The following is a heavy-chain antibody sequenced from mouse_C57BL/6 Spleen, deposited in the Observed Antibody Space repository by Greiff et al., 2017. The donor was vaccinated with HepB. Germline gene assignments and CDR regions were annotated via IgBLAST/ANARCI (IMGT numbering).Heavy chain of an antibody. CDR1: GFTFSSYA. D-gene: IGHD1-1*01. V-gene: IGHV5-9-1*02. CDR3: TRDDYYGSSYRFDY. Sequence: EVQRVESGEGLVKPGGSLKLSCAASGFTFSSYAMSWVRQTPEKRLEWVAYISSGGDYIYYADTVKGRFTISRDNARNTLYLQMSSLKSEDTAMYYCTRDDYYGSSYRFDYWGQGTTLTVSS. J-gene: IGHJ2*01. CDR2: ISSGGDYI.